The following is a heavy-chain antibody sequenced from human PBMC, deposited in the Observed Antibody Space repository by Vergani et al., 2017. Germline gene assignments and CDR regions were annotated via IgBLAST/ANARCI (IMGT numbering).Heavy chain of an antibody. CDR3: ARHVDTAMEYNWFDP. CDR1: GFTFSSYW. CDR2: IYSGGST. Sequence: EVQLVESGGGLVQPGGSLRLSCAASGFTFSSYWMSWVRQAPGKGLEWVSVIYSGGSTYYADSVKGRFTISRDNSKNTLYLQMNSLRAEDTAVYYCARHVDTAMEYNWFDPWGQGTLVTVSS. V-gene: IGHV3-66*04. D-gene: IGHD5-18*01. J-gene: IGHJ5*02.